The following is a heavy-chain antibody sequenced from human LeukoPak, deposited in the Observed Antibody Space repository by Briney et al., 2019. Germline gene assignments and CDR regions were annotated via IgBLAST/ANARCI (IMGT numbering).Heavy chain of an antibody. Sequence: SGGSLRLSCAASGFTFSDYYMSWIRQAPGKALEWVSYVSSGSSTIYYADSVKGRFTISRDNAKNSLYLQMSSLTAEDTAVHYCVRAYHPGGWFDPWGQGTLVTVSS. V-gene: IGHV3-11*04. CDR3: VRAYHPGGWFDP. J-gene: IGHJ5*02. CDR1: GFTFSDYY. D-gene: IGHD2-21*01. CDR2: VSSGSSTI.